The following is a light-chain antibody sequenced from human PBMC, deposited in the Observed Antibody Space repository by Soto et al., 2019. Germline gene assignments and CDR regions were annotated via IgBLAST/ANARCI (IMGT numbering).Light chain of an antibody. CDR3: EQGNSFPPELT. Sequence: DIQMTQSPSSVSASVGDRVTITCRASRDISTWLAWYQQKPGKAPKLLIYAASTLRSDVPSRFSGSGAGTDCTLTISSLQPEDFASYYCEQGNSFPPELTCGGGTKVEIK. J-gene: IGKJ4*02. V-gene: IGKV1D-12*01. CDR2: AAS. CDR1: RDISTW.